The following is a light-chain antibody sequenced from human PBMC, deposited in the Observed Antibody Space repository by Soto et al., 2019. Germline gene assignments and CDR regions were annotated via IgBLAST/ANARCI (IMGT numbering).Light chain of an antibody. Sequence: EIVLTQSPDTLSLSPGERATLSCRASQSVSSYLAWYQQKPGQAPRLLIYDASNRATGIPARFSGSGSGTDFTLTISNLEPEEFAVYYCQQRSNWPPITVGQGTRLEIK. V-gene: IGKV3-11*01. CDR3: QQRSNWPPIT. CDR2: DAS. J-gene: IGKJ5*01. CDR1: QSVSSY.